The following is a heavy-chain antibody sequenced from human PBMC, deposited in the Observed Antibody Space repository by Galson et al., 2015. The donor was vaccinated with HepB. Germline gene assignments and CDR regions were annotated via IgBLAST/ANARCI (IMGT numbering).Heavy chain of an antibody. Sequence: SLRLSCAASGFTFSRYTMNWVRQAPGKGLEWVSIITTRGSSIHYADSVKGRFTISRDNAKNSLYLQMNSLRAEDTAVYYCAREGYSYGIDVWGQGTKVTVSS. D-gene: IGHD3-22*01. CDR3: AREGYSYGIDV. CDR2: ITTRGSSI. J-gene: IGHJ6*02. V-gene: IGHV3-48*04. CDR1: GFTFSRYT.